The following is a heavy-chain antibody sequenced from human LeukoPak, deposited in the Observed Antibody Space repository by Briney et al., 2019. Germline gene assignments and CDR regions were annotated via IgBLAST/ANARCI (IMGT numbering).Heavy chain of an antibody. CDR3: TTDLNQRLKWLGNPLDH. CDR1: GFSFTYAW. CDR2: IRSETDGATT. D-gene: IGHD3-10*01. V-gene: IGHV3-15*01. J-gene: IGHJ4*02. Sequence: PGGSLRLSCAASGFSFTYAWMSWVRQAPGKGLQWVGHIRSETDGATTDYAAAVQGRFTISRDDSKKMLYLEMNSLKTDDTGIYYCTTDLNQRLKWLGNPLDHWGQGTPVTVSS.